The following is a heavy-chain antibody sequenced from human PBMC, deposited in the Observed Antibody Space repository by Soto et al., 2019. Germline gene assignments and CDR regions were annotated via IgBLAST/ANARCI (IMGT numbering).Heavy chain of an antibody. CDR2: INTGNGNT. D-gene: IGHD3-9*01. J-gene: IGHJ4*02. V-gene: IGHV1-3*04. CDR1: GYSFSNFA. Sequence: ASVKVSCKASGYSFSNFAIHWVRQAPGQRLEWMGWINTGNGNTKYSQKLQGRVTITRDTSASTAYMEVSSLRSEDTAVYYCVRDYYDNLTGPKPFDYWGPGTLVTVSS. CDR3: VRDYYDNLTGPKPFDY.